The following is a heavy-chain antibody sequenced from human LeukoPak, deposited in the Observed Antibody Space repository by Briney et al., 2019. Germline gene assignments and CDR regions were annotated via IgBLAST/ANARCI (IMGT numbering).Heavy chain of an antibody. J-gene: IGHJ4*02. V-gene: IGHV1-8*01. Sequence: ASVKVSCKASGYTFTSYDINWVRQATGQGLEWMGWMNPNSGNTGYAQKFQGRVTMTRDTSTSTVYMELSSLRSEDTAVYYCARGRPPHQSPYFDYWGQGTLVTVSS. CDR2: MNPNSGNT. CDR1: GYTFTSYD. CDR3: ARGRPPHQSPYFDY. D-gene: IGHD2-2*01.